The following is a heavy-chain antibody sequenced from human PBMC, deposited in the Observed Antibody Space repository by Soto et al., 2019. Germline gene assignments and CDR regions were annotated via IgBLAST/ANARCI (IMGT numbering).Heavy chain of an antibody. D-gene: IGHD6-19*01. Sequence: SETLSLTCTVSGRSVSSGGYYWTWIRQHPGRGLEWIGYIYHIGSPYYNPSLESRVTISLDTSKNQFSLNLTSVTAADTAIYYCVRDRALDSSGHWFDTWGQGTQVTVSS. CDR1: GRSVSSGGYY. J-gene: IGHJ5*02. CDR2: IYHIGSP. CDR3: VRDRALDSSGHWFDT. V-gene: IGHV4-31*03.